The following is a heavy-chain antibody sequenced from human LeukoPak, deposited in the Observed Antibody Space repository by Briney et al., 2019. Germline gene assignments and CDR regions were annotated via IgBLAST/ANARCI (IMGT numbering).Heavy chain of an antibody. Sequence: SETLYLTCSVSIGSISSSKWWSWVRQSPVKGLEWIGEIYLYGTTNYNPSFTSRVTMSVDRSRNQFSLKLSSVTAADTAVYYCARQKWEQQGRDYYFNGLDVWGPGTTVIVSS. CDR2: IYLYGTT. CDR1: IGSISSSKW. V-gene: IGHV4-4*02. CDR3: ARQKWEQQGRDYYFNGLDV. D-gene: IGHD1/OR15-1a*01. J-gene: IGHJ6*02.